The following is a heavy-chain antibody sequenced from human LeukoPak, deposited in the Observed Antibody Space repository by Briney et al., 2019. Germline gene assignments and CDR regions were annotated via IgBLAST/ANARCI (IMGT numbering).Heavy chain of an antibody. Sequence: ASVKVSCKASVYTLTGNYMHWVRQPPGQGLEWMGWIHPNSGGTNYAQKFQGRDTITRHTSISTAYMELGRLRSDDTTVYYCAREAALIISVAGVWYGAFDIWGQGTMVTVSS. V-gene: IGHV1-2*02. CDR1: VYTLTGNY. CDR3: AREAALIISVAGVWYGAFDI. D-gene: IGHD6-19*01. J-gene: IGHJ3*02. CDR2: IHPNSGGT.